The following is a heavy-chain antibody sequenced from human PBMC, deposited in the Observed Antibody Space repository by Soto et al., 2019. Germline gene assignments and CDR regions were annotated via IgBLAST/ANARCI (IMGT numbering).Heavy chain of an antibody. Sequence: SVPHPLPNTVSCGTIRDLGGRWSWKQKTPGKGLEWIGYIYYSGSTNYNPSLKSRVTISVDTSKNQFSLKLNSMTAADTAVYYCARHNYGSGSTYFDYWGQGTLVTVSS. CDR1: CGTIRDLGGR. J-gene: IGHJ4*02. CDR3: ARHNYGSGSTYFDY. V-gene: IGHV4-59*08. D-gene: IGHD3-10*01. CDR2: IYYSGST.